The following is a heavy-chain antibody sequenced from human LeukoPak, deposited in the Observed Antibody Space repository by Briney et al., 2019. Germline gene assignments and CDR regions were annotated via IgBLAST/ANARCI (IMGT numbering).Heavy chain of an antibody. CDR2: ISGDGDST. CDR1: GFSFDAYA. D-gene: IGHD4-17*01. V-gene: IGHV3-43*02. Sequence: GGSLRLSCAASGFSFDAYAMSWVRQVPGKSLEWVSLISGDGDSTYYADSVKGRFTISRDNAKNSLYLQMNSLRDEDTAVYYCARGLRPPYWGQGTLVTVSS. J-gene: IGHJ4*02. CDR3: ARGLRPPY.